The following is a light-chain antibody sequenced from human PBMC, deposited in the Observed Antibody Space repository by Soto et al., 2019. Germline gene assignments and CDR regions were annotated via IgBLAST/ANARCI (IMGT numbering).Light chain of an antibody. CDR2: GAS. V-gene: IGKV3-15*01. Sequence: EIVMTQSPATLSVSPGERATLSCRASQSVSSNLPWYQQKPGQAPRLLIYGASTRATGIPARFSGSGSGTEFTLTISSLQSEYFAVYYCQQYNNWPPAFGGGTKVEIK. CDR1: QSVSSN. J-gene: IGKJ4*01. CDR3: QQYNNWPPA.